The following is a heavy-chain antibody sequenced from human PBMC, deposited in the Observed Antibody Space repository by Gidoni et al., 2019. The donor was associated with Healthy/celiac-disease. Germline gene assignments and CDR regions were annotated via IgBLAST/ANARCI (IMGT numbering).Heavy chain of an antibody. CDR2: ISSSGSTI. V-gene: IGHV3-48*03. CDR1: GFTFSSYE. J-gene: IGHJ4*02. CDR3: ASTDYGVVGYYFDY. D-gene: IGHD4-17*01. Sequence: EVQLVESGGGLVQPGGSLRLSCAASGFTFSSYEMNWVRQAPGKGLEWVSYISSSGSTIYYADSVKGRFTISRDNAKNSLYLQMNSLRAEDTAVYYCASTDYGVVGYYFDYWGQGTLVTVSS.